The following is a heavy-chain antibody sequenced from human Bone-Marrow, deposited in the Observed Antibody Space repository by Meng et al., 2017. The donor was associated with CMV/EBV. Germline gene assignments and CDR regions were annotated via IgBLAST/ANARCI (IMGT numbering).Heavy chain of an antibody. CDR2: IRYDGGNK. D-gene: IGHD3-10*01. CDR1: AFTFSSYG. Sequence: GGSLRLSCAASAFTFSSYGMHWVRQAPGKGLEWVAFIRYDGGNKYYADSVKGRFTISRDNDGSNKYYADSVTGRFTISRDNSKNTLYLQMNSLRAEDTAVYYCAKELDYWGQGTLVTVSS. V-gene: IGHV3-30*02. J-gene: IGHJ4*02. CDR3: KNTLYLQMNSLRAEDTAVYYCAKELDY.